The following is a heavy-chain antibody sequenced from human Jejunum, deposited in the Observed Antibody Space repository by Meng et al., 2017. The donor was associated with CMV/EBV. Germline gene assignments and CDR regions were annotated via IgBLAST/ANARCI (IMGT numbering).Heavy chain of an antibody. CDR1: GFSFSDYS. CDR2: ISTTGTRV. V-gene: IGHV3-48*04. D-gene: IGHD3-10*01. Sequence: CAASGFSFSDYSMNWVCQAPGKGLEWIAYISTTGTRVDYADSVKGRFTISRDHAKNSLSLQMHSLRVEDTATYFCAKVGSRYYFDSWGQGALVTVSS. J-gene: IGHJ4*02. CDR3: AKVGSRYYFDS.